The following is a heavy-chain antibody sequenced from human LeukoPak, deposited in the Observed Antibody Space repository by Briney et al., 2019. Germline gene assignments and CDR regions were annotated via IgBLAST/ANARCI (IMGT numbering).Heavy chain of an antibody. CDR1: GGSISSSDDY. D-gene: IGHD6-13*01. CDR3: VGDSSSWTSWFDP. V-gene: IGHV4-39*07. J-gene: IGHJ5*02. CDR2: IYYSGST. Sequence: PSETLSLTCTVSGGSISSSDDYWGWIRQPPGKGLEWIGSIYYSGSTYYNPSLKSRVTISVDTSKNQFSLKLTSVIAADTAVYYCVGDSSSWTSWFDPWGQGTPVTVSS.